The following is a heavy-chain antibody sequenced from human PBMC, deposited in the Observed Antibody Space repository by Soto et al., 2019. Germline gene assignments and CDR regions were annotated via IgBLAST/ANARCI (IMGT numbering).Heavy chain of an antibody. CDR2: IYSGGRN. J-gene: IGHJ4*02. CDR1: GGSISSFY. V-gene: IGHV4-4*07. D-gene: IGHD6-13*01. Sequence: SSETLSLTCTVSGGSISSFYWSRIRQPAGKGLEWIGRIYSGGRNSYNPSLKSRVTMSVDTSKNQFSLRLSSVTAADTAMYYCARGSSRWDYWGQGTLVTVSS. CDR3: ARGSSRWDY.